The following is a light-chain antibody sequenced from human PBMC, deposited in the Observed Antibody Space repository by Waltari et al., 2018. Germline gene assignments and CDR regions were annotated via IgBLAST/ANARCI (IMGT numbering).Light chain of an antibody. CDR2: GPD. Sequence: SSELNQDPAVSVALGQTVKITCHGDSLRTFSASWYQQRPGQAPILVLYGPDYRPSGIPGRFSGSTSGGTASLTITGAQAEDEAVYYCHSRDSTSTRVFGGGTRLTV. V-gene: IGLV3-19*01. CDR1: SLRTFS. CDR3: HSRDSTSTRV. J-gene: IGLJ3*02.